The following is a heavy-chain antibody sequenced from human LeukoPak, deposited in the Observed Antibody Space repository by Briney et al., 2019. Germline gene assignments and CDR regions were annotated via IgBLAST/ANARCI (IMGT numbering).Heavy chain of an antibody. V-gene: IGHV3-23*01. J-gene: IGHJ4*02. CDR3: ARDNTISGYYELGY. CDR2: ISYSGGST. CDR1: GFTFSNYA. Sequence: GGSLRLSCAASGFTFSNYAMNWVRQAPGKGLEWVSGISYSGGSTYYADSVKGRFTISRDNSKNTLFLQVNSLRAEDTAIYYCARDNTISGYYELGYWGQGTLVTVSS. D-gene: IGHD3-22*01.